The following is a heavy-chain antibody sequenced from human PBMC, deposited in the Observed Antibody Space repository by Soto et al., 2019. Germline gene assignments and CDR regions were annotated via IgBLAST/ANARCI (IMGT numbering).Heavy chain of an antibody. Sequence: SETLSLTCTVSGGPISSYYWSWIRQPPGKGLEWIGYIYYSGSTNYNPSLKSRVTISVDTSKNQFSLKLSSVTAADTAVYYCARAGGQWELLPWFDPWGQGTLVTVSS. CDR2: IYYSGST. D-gene: IGHD1-26*01. CDR3: ARAGGQWELLPWFDP. V-gene: IGHV4-59*01. J-gene: IGHJ5*02. CDR1: GGPISSYY.